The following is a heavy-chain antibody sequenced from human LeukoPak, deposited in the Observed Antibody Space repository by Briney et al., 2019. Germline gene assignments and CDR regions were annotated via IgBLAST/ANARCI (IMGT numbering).Heavy chain of an antibody. CDR2: ISAYNGNT. J-gene: IGHJ4*02. Sequence: ASVKVSCKASGYTFTSYGISWVRQAPGQGLEWMGWISAYNGNTNYAQKLQGRVTMTTDTSTSTAYMELRSLRSDDTAVYYCARAATMVRGVIGKVDYWGQGTLVTVSS. D-gene: IGHD3-10*01. V-gene: IGHV1-18*01. CDR1: GYTFTSYG. CDR3: ARAATMVRGVIGKVDY.